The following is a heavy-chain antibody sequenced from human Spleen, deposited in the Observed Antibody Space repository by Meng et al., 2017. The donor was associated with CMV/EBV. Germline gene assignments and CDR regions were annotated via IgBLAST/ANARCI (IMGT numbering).Heavy chain of an antibody. CDR1: GFTFSSSG. V-gene: IGHV3-30*02. CDR2: IRYDGSNE. D-gene: IGHD1-14*01. Sequence: GESLKISCAGSGFTFSSSGMNWVRQAPGKGLEWVAFIRYDGSNEHYVDSVKGRFTISRDNSKNTLYLQMNSLRTDDTAVYYCAKDGDHMYYFDYWGQGMLVTVSS. J-gene: IGHJ4*02. CDR3: AKDGDHMYYFDY.